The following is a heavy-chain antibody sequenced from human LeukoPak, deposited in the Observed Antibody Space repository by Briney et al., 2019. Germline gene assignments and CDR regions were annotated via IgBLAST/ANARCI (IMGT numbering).Heavy chain of an antibody. CDR1: GGSISSSNW. J-gene: IGHJ4*02. Sequence: PSETLSLTCAVSGGSISSSNWWSWVRQPPGKGLEWIGEIYHSGSTNYNPSLKSRVTISVDKSKNQFSLKLSSVTAADTAVYYCARLPAPMSGSYYVDYWGQGTLVTVSS. D-gene: IGHD1-26*01. CDR3: ARLPAPMSGSYYVDY. V-gene: IGHV4-4*02. CDR2: IYHSGST.